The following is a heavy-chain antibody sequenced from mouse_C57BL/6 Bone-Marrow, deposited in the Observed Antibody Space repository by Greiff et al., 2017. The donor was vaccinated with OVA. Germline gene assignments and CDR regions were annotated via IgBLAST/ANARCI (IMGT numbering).Heavy chain of an antibody. CDR2: ISGGGGNA. CDR3: ARRDVGWYFDV. D-gene: IGHD3-3*01. V-gene: IGHV5-9*01. CDR1: GFTFSSST. Sequence: EVKLVESGGGLVKPGGSLKLSCAASGFTFSSSTMSWVRQTPEKRLAWVATISGGGGNAYYPDSVQGRFTISRDNAKNTLYLQMSSLRSEDTALYYCARRDVGWYFDVWGTGTTVTGSS. J-gene: IGHJ1*03.